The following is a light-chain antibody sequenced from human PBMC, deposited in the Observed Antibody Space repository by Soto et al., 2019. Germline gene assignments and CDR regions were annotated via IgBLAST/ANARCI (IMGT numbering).Light chain of an antibody. V-gene: IGLV1-40*01. Sequence: QSVLTQPPSASGAPGQRVTISCTGSSSNIGAGYDVHWYQQLPGTAPKLLIYGNSNRPSGVPDRFSGSKSGTSASLAITGLQAEDEAGYYCQSYDSSLSGVVFGGGTKLTVL. J-gene: IGLJ2*01. CDR2: GNS. CDR1: SSNIGAGYD. CDR3: QSYDSSLSGVV.